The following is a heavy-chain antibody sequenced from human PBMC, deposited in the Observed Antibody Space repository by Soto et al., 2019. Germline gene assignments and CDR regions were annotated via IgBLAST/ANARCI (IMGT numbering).Heavy chain of an antibody. D-gene: IGHD3-22*01. J-gene: IGHJ3*02. CDR1: GFTFRTYG. CDR3: VRERAAYDGFDI. V-gene: IGHV3-33*01. Sequence: QVQLVDSGGGVVQPGGSLRLSCAASGFTFRTYGMHRVRQAPGKGLEWVAVIWSNGINKYYVASVEGRFTISRDNSKNTLSLEMNSLRVEDTAVYYCVRERAAYDGFDIWGQGTVVTVS. CDR2: IWSNGINK.